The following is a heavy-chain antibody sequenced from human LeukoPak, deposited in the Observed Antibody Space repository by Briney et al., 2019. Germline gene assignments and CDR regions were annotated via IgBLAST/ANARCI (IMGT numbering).Heavy chain of an antibody. D-gene: IGHD5-18*01. CDR3: ARGLRGYSYGPRPYYGMDV. V-gene: IGHV3-74*01. J-gene: IGHJ6*02. Sequence: GGSLRLSCAASGFTFSSYWMHWVRQAPGKGLVWVSRINSDGSSISYADSVKGRFTISRDNAKNTLYLQMNSLRAEDTAVYYCARGLRGYSYGPRPYYGMDVWGQGTTVTVSS. CDR1: GFTFSSYW. CDR2: INSDGSSI.